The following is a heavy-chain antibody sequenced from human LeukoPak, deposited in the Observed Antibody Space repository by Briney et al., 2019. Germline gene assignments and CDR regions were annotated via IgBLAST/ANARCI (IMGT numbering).Heavy chain of an antibody. CDR3: TTDIRNYYGSGSYYRDY. CDR2: IKSKTDGGTT. D-gene: IGHD3-10*01. CDR1: GFSFDDYG. V-gene: IGHV3-15*01. J-gene: IGHJ4*02. Sequence: GGSLRLSCAASGFSFDDYGMSWVRQAPGKGLEWVGRIKSKTDGGTTDYAAPVKGRFTISRDDSKNTLYLQMNSLKTEDTAVYYCTTDIRNYYGSGSYYRDYWGQGTLVTVSS.